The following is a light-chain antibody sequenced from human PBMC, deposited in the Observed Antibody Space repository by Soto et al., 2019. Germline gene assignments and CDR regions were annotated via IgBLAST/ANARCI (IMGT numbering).Light chain of an antibody. CDR3: AAWDDSLNGVV. V-gene: IGLV1-36*01. CDR2: YDD. J-gene: IGLJ2*01. Sequence: QSVLTQPPSVSGAPRQRVTISCSGSSSNIGNNAVNWYQQLPGKAPKLLIYYDDLLPSGVSDRFSGSKSGTSASLAISGRQCEDEADYYCAAWDDSLNGVVFGGGTKLTVL. CDR1: SSNIGNNA.